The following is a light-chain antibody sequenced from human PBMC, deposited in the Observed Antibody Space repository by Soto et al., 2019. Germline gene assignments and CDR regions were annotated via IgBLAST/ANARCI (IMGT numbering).Light chain of an antibody. CDR3: QSYDSSLSGFYV. CDR1: SSNIGAGYD. J-gene: IGLJ1*01. Sequence: QSVLTQPPSVSGAPGQRVTISCTGSSSNIGAGYDVHWYQQLPGTPPKLLIFGNTKRPSGVPDRFSGSKSGTSASLAITGLQAEDEADYYCQSYDSSLSGFYVFGTGTQLTVL. CDR2: GNT. V-gene: IGLV1-40*01.